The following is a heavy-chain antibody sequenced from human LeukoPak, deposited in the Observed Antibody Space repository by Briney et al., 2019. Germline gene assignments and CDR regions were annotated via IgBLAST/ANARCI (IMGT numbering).Heavy chain of an antibody. CDR1: GFSLSTYGMS. J-gene: IGHJ4*02. CDR2: IDWDDDK. D-gene: IGHD5-24*01. V-gene: IGHV2-70*11. CDR3: ARINRGRDGYKPIDY. Sequence: SGPTLVNPTQTLTLTCTFSGFSLSTYGMSLNWIRQPPGKALEWLARIDWDDDKYYSTSLKIRLTIPKDTSKNQVVLKMANMGPVDTATYYCARINRGRDGYKPIDYWGQGTLVTVSS.